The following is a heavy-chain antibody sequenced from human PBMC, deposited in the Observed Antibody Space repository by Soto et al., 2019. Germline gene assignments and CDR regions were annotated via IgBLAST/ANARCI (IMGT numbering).Heavy chain of an antibody. V-gene: IGHV3-23*01. D-gene: IGHD6-6*01. CDR2: ISGSGGST. Sequence: QPGGSLRLSCAASGFTFSSYAMSWVRQAPGKGLEWVSAISGSGGSTYYADSVKGRFTIPRDNSKNTLYLQMNSLRAEDTAVYYCAKVYSSSSGAFDIWGQGTMVTVSS. CDR1: GFTFSSYA. J-gene: IGHJ3*02. CDR3: AKVYSSSSGAFDI.